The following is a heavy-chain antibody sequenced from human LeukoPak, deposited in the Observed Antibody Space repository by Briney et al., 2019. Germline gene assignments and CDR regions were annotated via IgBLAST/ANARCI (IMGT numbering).Heavy chain of an antibody. CDR3: ARIGEGGKGFDN. J-gene: IGHJ4*02. CDR2: IIGGAGST. CDR1: GFSFSSHG. Sequence: PGGTLRLSCAASGFSFSSHGMSWVRQAPGKGLEWVSGIIGGAGSTYYADSVRGRFTISGDNSKNTLYLQMNSLRAGDTAVYYCARIGEGGKGFDNWGQGTLVTVSS. D-gene: IGHD4-23*01. V-gene: IGHV3-23*01.